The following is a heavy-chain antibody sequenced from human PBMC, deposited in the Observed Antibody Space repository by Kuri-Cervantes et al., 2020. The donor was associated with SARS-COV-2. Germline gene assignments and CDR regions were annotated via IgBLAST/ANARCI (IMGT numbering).Heavy chain of an antibody. V-gene: IGHV3-30*18. CDR3: AKDSLLWFGETYYYNDGMDV. Sequence: SQNISSAASGFPSSSYGMHWVRQAPDRGLEWVAVIPYDGSNKYYEDFVKGRFTISKDTSKNTLYLQMNSLRAEETAVYYWAKDSLLWFGETYYYNDGMDVWGQGTTVTVSS. D-gene: IGHD3-10*01. CDR1: GFPSSSYG. J-gene: IGHJ6*02. CDR2: IPYDGSNK.